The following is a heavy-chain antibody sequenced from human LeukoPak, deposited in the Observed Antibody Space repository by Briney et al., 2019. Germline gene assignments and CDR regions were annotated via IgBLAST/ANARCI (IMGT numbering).Heavy chain of an antibody. D-gene: IGHD1-26*01. CDR3: AKDVGKWESLHFFDY. J-gene: IGHJ4*02. CDR2: ISGSDGST. Sequence: PGGSLRLSCAASGFTFSSYTMSWVRQAPGKGLDWVSGISGSDGSTYYADSVKGRFTISRDDSRNTLYLQMNSLRGDDTAVYYCAKDVGKWESLHFFDYWGLGTLVTVSS. V-gene: IGHV3-23*01. CDR1: GFTFSSYT.